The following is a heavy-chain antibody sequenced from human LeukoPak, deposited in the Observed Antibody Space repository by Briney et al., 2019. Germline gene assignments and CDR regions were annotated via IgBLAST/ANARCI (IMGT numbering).Heavy chain of an antibody. CDR1: GFTFADYG. V-gene: IGHV3-23*01. CDR2: ISGSGGST. D-gene: IGHD3-16*01. J-gene: IGHJ4*02. CDR3: TRNYADYDY. Sequence: GGSLRLSCAASGFTFADYGMSWVRQAPGKGLEWVSAISGSGGSTYYTDSVKGRFTISRDNAKNLLFLQMNSLSAEDTAIYYCTRNYADYDYWGQGSLVTVSS.